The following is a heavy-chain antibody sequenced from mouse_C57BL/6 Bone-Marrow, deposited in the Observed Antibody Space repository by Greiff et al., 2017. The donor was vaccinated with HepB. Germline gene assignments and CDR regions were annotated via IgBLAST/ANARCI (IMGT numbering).Heavy chain of an antibody. J-gene: IGHJ2*01. CDR1: GFTFTDYY. Sequence: EVQVVESGGGLVQPGGSLSLSCAASGFTFTDYYMSWVRQPPGKALEWLGFIRNKANGYTTEYSASVKGRFTISRDNSQSILYLQMNALRAEDSATYYCARSRWDFDYWGQGTTLTVSS. V-gene: IGHV7-3*01. CDR2: IRNKANGYTT. D-gene: IGHD1-1*01. CDR3: ARSRWDFDY.